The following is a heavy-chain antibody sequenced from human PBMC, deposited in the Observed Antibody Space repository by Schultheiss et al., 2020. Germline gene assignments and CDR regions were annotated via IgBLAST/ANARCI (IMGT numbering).Heavy chain of an antibody. CDR3: ARPLSHRQLLWKGDFDY. Sequence: ASVKVSGKASGYTFTSYDINWVRQATGQGLEWMGWMNPNSGNTGYAQKFQGRVTMTRNTSISTAYMELSSLRSEDTAVYYCARPLSHRQLLWKGDFDYWGQGTLVTVSS. CDR1: GYTFTSYD. D-gene: IGHD2-2*01. CDR2: MNPNSGNT. V-gene: IGHV1-8*01. J-gene: IGHJ4*02.